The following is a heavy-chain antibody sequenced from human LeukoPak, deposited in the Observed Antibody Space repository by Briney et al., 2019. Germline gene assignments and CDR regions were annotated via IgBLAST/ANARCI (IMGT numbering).Heavy chain of an antibody. V-gene: IGHV4-59*01. CDR1: GGSISSYY. CDR3: ARVRSSGYPPPPAFDY. CDR2: IYYSGSN. J-gene: IGHJ4*02. Sequence: SETLSLTCTVSGGSISSYYWSWIRQPPGKGLEWMGYIYYSGSNNYNPLLKGRITISVDTSKNQFSLKLSSVTAADTAVYYCARVRSSGYPPPPAFDYWGQGTLVTVSS. D-gene: IGHD3-22*01.